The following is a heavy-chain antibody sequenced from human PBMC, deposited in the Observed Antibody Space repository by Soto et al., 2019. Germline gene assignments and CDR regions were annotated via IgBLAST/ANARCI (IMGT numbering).Heavy chain of an antibody. CDR1: GFTFISYS. V-gene: IGHV3-30*18. CDR3: AKDGVVVVAATSLVSWFDP. D-gene: IGHD2-15*01. Sequence: GGSLRLSCAASGFTFISYSMNWVLQAPWKGLEWVAVISYDGSNKYYADSVKGRFTISRDNSKNTLYLQMNSLRAEDTAVYYCAKDGVVVVAATSLVSWFDPWGQGTLVTVSS. CDR2: ISYDGSNK. J-gene: IGHJ5*02.